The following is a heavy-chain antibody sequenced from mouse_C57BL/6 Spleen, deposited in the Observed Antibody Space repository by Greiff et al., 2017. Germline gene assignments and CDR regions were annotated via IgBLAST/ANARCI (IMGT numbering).Heavy chain of an antibody. J-gene: IGHJ2*01. D-gene: IGHD4-1*01. V-gene: IGHV1-64*01. CDR1: GYTFTSYW. CDR3: AGWDGDY. CDR2: IHPNSGST. Sequence: QVQLQQPGAELVKPGASVKLSCKASGYTFTSYWMHRVKQRPGEGIEGIGMIHPNSGSTNYNEKFKSKATLTVDKSSSTAYMQLSSLTSEDSAVYYCAGWDGDYWGQGTTLTVSS.